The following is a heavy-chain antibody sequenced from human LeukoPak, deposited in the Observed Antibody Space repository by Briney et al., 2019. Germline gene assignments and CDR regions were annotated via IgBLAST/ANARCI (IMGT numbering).Heavy chain of an antibody. CDR3: ARDSGSGSGNFDY. V-gene: IGHV3-53*01. CDR2: IYSSGNT. CDR1: GFTVSSNY. J-gene: IGHJ4*02. Sequence: GGSLRLSCAASGFTVSSNYMNWVRQAPGKGLEWVSVIYSSGNTYYADSVKGRFNISRDNFKNTLYLQMNSLRDEDIALYYCARDSGSGSGNFDYWGQGTLVTVSS. D-gene: IGHD3-10*01.